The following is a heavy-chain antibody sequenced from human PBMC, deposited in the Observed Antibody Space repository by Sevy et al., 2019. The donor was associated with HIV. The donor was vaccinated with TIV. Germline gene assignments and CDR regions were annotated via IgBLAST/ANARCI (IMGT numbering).Heavy chain of an antibody. CDR3: AGYSIGVRRAGYYYGMDV. V-gene: IGHV4-34*01. CDR1: GGSFSGYY. CDR2: INHSGST. D-gene: IGHD3-3*01. J-gene: IGHJ6*02. Sequence: SETLSLTCAVYGGSFSGYYWSWIRQPPGKGLEWIGEINHSGSTNYKPSLKSRVTISVDTSKNQFSLKLSSVTAADTAVYYCAGYSIGVRRAGYYYGMDVWGQGTTVTVSS.